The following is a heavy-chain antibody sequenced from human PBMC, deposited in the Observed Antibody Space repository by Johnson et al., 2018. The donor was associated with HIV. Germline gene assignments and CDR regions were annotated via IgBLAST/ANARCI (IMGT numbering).Heavy chain of an antibody. CDR2: IKSKTDGGTT. CDR3: AKDKDAFDI. V-gene: IGHV3-15*01. CDR1: GFTFSNAW. Sequence: VQLVESGGGLVKPGGSLRLSCAASGFTFSNAWMNWVRQAPGKGLEWIGRIKSKTDGGTTDYAAPVKGRFTISRDNSKNTLYLQMNSLRAEDTAVYYCAKDKDAFDIWGQGTMVTVSS. J-gene: IGHJ3*02.